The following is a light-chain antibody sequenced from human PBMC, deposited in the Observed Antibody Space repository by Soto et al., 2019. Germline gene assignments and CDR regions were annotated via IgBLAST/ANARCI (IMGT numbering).Light chain of an antibody. CDR1: QSVNSNY. J-gene: IGKJ1*01. V-gene: IGKV3-20*01. CDR2: GAS. Sequence: EILMTQSPATLSVSPGERATLSCRASQSVNSNYLAWYQQKPGQAPRLLIYGASSRATGIPDRFSGSGSGTDFTLTISRLEPEDFAVYYCQQYGSSGRFGQGTKVDIK. CDR3: QQYGSSGR.